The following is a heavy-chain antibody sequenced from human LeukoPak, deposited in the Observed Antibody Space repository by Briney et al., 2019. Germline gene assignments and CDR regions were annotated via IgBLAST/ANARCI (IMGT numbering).Heavy chain of an antibody. J-gene: IGHJ4*02. D-gene: IGHD3-10*01. V-gene: IGHV3-15*01. Sequence: GGSLRLSCVASGFTFTNAWMSWVRQAPGKGLEWVGRIKSKTDGGTTDYAVPVKGRFTISSDDSKNTLYLQMNSLITGDTAVYFCATEYYGSFNYWGQGTLVTVSS. CDR3: ATEYYGSFNY. CDR2: IKSKTDGGTT. CDR1: GFTFTNAW.